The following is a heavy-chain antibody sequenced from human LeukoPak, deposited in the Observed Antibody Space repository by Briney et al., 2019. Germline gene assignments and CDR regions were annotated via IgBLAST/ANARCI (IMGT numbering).Heavy chain of an antibody. J-gene: IGHJ5*02. CDR3: AKDRAYISSWYGCSTP. V-gene: IGHV3-66*01. D-gene: IGHD6-13*01. Sequence: GGSLRLSCAASEFSVGSNYMTWVRQAPGKGLEWVSLIYSGGSTYYADSVKGRFTISRDNSKNTLYLQMNSLRAEDTAVYYCAKDRAYISSWYGCSTPWGQGTLVTVSS. CDR2: IYSGGST. CDR1: EFSVGSNY.